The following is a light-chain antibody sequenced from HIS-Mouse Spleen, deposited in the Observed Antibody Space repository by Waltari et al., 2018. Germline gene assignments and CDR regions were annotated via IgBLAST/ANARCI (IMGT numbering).Light chain of an antibody. J-gene: IGLJ3*02. CDR3: CSYAGSSTWV. V-gene: IGLV2-23*01. CDR2: EGS. CDR1: SSDVGSYNL. Sequence: QSALTQPASVPGSPGQSLTISCTGTSSDVGSYNLVPWYQQHPGKAPKLMIYEGSKRPSGVSNRFSGSKSGNTASLTISGLQAEDEADYYCCSYAGSSTWVFGGGTKLTVL.